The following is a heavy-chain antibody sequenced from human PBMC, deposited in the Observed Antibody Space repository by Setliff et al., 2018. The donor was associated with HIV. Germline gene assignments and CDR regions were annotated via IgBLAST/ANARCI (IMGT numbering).Heavy chain of an antibody. CDR3: AREGITGTTLHPY. CDR2: ITGSSDTI. Sequence: GGSLRLTCAASGFTVSSYEMDWFRQDPGKGLECVSYITGSSDTIYYADSVKGRFTISRDNAKNSLYLQMNTLRAEDTAVYYCAREGITGTTLHPYWGQGTLVTVSS. V-gene: IGHV3-48*03. CDR1: GFTVSSYE. J-gene: IGHJ4*02. D-gene: IGHD1-7*01.